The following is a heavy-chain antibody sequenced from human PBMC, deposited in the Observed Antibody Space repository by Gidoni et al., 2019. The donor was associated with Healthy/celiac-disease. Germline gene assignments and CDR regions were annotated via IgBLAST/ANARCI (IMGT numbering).Heavy chain of an antibody. Sequence: QVQLQESGPGLVNPSETLSLTCTVSGGSISSYYWSWIRQPPGKGLEWIGYIYYSGSTNYNPSLKSRVTISVDTSKNQFSLKLSSVTAADTAVYYCARGRGVVYFDYWGQGTLVTVSS. CDR2: IYYSGST. J-gene: IGHJ4*02. CDR1: GGSISSYY. V-gene: IGHV4-59*01. CDR3: ARGRGVVYFDY. D-gene: IGHD2-15*01.